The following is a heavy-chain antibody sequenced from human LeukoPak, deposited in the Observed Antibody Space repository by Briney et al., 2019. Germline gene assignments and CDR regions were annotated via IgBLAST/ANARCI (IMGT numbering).Heavy chain of an antibody. J-gene: IGHJ4*02. CDR1: GGTFSSYA. CDR3: AIILAENYYGSGSYYNGFDY. V-gene: IGHV1-69*13. Sequence: SVKVSCKASGGTFSSYAISWVRQAPGQGLEWMGGIIPIFGTANYAQKFQGRVTITADESTSTAYMELSSPRSEDTAVYYCAIILAENYYGSGSYYNGFDYWGQGTLVTVSS. CDR2: IIPIFGTA. D-gene: IGHD3-10*01.